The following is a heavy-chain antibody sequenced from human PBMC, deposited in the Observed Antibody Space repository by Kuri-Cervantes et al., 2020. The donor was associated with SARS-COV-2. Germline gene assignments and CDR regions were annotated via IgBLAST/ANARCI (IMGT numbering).Heavy chain of an antibody. CDR1: DGSISNYY. D-gene: IGHD3-22*01. J-gene: IGHJ5*02. Sequence: GSLRLSCTVSDGSISNYYWSWIRQPPGKGLEWIGYIYHSGSTNYNPSLNSRVTISIDTSKNQFALRLSTVTAADTAVYYCARGGTYYYDRSGFDWFDPWGQGTLVTVSS. V-gene: IGHV4-59*01. CDR2: IYHSGST. CDR3: ARGGTYYYDRSGFDWFDP.